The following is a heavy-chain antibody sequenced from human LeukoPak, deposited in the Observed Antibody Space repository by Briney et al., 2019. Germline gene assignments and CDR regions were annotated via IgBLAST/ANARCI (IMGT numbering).Heavy chain of an antibody. CDR3: AKDREVLAGIGYCSSTSCRGGYMDV. CDR1: GFTFSSYG. V-gene: IGHV3-30*02. J-gene: IGHJ6*03. D-gene: IGHD2-2*01. Sequence: GGSLRLSCAASGFTFSSYGMHWVRQAPGKGLEWVAVIWYGGSNKYYADSVKGRFTISRDNSKNTLYLQMNSLRAEDTAVYYCAKDREVLAGIGYCSSTSCRGGYMDVWGKGTTVTVSS. CDR2: IWYGGSNK.